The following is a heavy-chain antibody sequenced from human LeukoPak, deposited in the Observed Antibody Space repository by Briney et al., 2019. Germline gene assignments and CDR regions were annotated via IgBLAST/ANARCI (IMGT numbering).Heavy chain of an antibody. CDR1: GCAFTGYY. CDR3: ARVASAVYSDY. D-gene: IGHD6-6*01. V-gene: IGHV1-2*02. CDR2: INPDSGAT. J-gene: IGHJ4*02. Sequence: ASVKVSCKTSGCAFTGYYIHWVRQAPGQGLEWMGWINPDSGATNYAQIFQGRVTMTRDTSINTAYMELNRLRSDDTAVYYCARVASAVYSDYWGQGTLVTVSS.